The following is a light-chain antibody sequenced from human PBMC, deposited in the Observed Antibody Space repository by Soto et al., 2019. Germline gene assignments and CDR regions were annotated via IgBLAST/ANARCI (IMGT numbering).Light chain of an antibody. J-gene: IGLJ2*01. Sequence: QSALTQPASVSGSPGQSITVSCTGTSSDVGGSDHVNWYQQHPGKAPKLMIFDVSNRPSGVSNRFSGSKSGNTASLTISGLQAEDEADYYCSSYTSSSTVVFGGGTKLTVL. CDR2: DVS. V-gene: IGLV2-14*03. CDR3: SSYTSSSTVV. CDR1: SSDVGGSDH.